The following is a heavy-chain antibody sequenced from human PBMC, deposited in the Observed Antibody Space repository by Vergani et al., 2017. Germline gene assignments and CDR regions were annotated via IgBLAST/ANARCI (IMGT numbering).Heavy chain of an antibody. CDR3: AKRGDYGDYLGY. CDR2: TRYDGSNK. J-gene: IGHJ4*02. Sequence: QVQLVESGGGVVQPGGSLRLSCAASGFTFSNYDMQWVRQAPGKGLEWVALTRYDGSNKSYADSVKGRFTISRDNSKKMLYLQMNSLRTEDTAVYYCAKRGDYGDYLGYWGQGTLVIVSS. D-gene: IGHD4-17*01. V-gene: IGHV3-30*02. CDR1: GFTFSNYD.